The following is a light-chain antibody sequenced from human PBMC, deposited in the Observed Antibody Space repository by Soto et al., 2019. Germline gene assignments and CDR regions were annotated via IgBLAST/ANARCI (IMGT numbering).Light chain of an antibody. CDR2: EVS. V-gene: IGLV2-23*02. CDR3: CSYGCRSTFDYV. Sequence: QSALTQPASVSGSPGQSITISCTGTSSDVGSYNLVSWYQQHPGKAPKLMIYEVSKRPSGVSNRFSGSKSGNTASLTISGLQAEDEAEYYCCSYGCRSTFDYVFGTGTKVTVL. CDR1: SSDVGSYNL. J-gene: IGLJ1*01.